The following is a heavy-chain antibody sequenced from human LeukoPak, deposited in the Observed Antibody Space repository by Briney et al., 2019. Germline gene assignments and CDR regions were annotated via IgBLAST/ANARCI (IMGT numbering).Heavy chain of an antibody. CDR2: IYSSGNT. Sequence: ESSETPSLTCTVSGGSISSSGYYWGWIRQPPGKGLEWIGSIYSSGNTYYNPSLKSRVTISVDTSKNQFSLKLSSVTAADTAVYYCARSSGVVEYFQHWGQGTLVTVSS. CDR3: ARSSGVVEYFQH. D-gene: IGHD2-21*01. J-gene: IGHJ1*01. CDR1: GGSISSSGYY. V-gene: IGHV4-39*01.